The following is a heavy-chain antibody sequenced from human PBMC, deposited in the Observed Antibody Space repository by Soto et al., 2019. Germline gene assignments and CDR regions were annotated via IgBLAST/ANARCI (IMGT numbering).Heavy chain of an antibody. J-gene: IGHJ2*01. V-gene: IGHV3-48*01. Sequence: EVQLVESGGGLVQPGGSLRLSCAASGFTFSSYSMNWVRQAPGKGLEWVSYISSSSSTIYYADSVKGRFTISRDKAKNSLYLQMNSLRAEDTAVYYCARDYGDYVRWYFDLWGRGTLVTVSS. CDR1: GFTFSSYS. CDR3: ARDYGDYVRWYFDL. CDR2: ISSSSSTI. D-gene: IGHD4-17*01.